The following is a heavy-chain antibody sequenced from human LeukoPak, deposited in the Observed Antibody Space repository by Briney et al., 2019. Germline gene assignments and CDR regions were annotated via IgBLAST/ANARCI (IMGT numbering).Heavy chain of an antibody. D-gene: IGHD3-3*01. J-gene: IGHJ5*02. CDR3: ARGFWSDHNWFDP. CDR2: IYYSGST. Sequence: SETLSLTCTVSGGSISSSSYYWGWIRQPPGKGLEWIGSIYYSGSTYYNPSLKSRVTISVDTSKNQFSLKLSSVTAADTAVYYCARGFWSDHNWFDPWGQGTLVTVSS. CDR1: GGSISSSSYY. V-gene: IGHV4-39*07.